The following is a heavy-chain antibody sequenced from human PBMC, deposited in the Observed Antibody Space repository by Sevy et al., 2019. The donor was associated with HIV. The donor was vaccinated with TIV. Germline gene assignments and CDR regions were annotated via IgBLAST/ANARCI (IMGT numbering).Heavy chain of an antibody. D-gene: IGHD3-22*01. CDR1: GFTFGNHA. V-gene: IGHV3-23*01. CDR3: VKEAPGYNYDTSGSFDY. J-gene: IGHJ4*02. Sequence: GGSLRLSFAASGFTFGNHAIHWVRQAPGKGLEWVSAITGSGGTTYYVDSVRGRFTISRDNSKNTLYLQMNSLRADDTAVYYCVKEAPGYNYDTSGSFDYWGQGTPVTVSS. CDR2: ITGSGGTT.